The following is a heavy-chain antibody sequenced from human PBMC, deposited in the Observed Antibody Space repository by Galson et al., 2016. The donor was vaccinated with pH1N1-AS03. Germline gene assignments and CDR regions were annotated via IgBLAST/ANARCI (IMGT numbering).Heavy chain of an antibody. CDR3: ARGPVSYSNYWFPPPDY. J-gene: IGHJ4*02. D-gene: IGHD4-11*01. V-gene: IGHV3-64*01. CDR1: GFTFSSYA. Sequence: SLRLSCAASGFTFSSYAMHWVRQAPGKGLEYVSAISGNGYSTYYANSVKGRFTISRDNSKSTLFLQMGSLIPQDRAVYYCARGPVSYSNYWFPPPDYWGQGTLVTVSS. CDR2: ISGNGYST.